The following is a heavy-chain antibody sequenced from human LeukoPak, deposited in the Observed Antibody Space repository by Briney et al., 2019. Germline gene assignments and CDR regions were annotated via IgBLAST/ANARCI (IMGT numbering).Heavy chain of an antibody. V-gene: IGHV4-4*07. CDR1: GDSISYFY. J-gene: IGHJ6*03. CDR3: ARVLYYYYYHMDV. CDR2: ISGSGST. Sequence: SETLSLTCSVSGDSISYFYWSWIRQAAGKGLEWIGRISGSGSTDYNASLKSRVTMSVDTSKSQLSLKVISVTAADTAVYYCARVLYYYYYHMDVWGKGTTVTVSS.